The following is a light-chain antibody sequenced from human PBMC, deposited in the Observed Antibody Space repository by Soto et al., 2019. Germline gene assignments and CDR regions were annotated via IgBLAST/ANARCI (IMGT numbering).Light chain of an antibody. Sequence: IQLTQSPSSLSASVGDRVTITCRASQGISRYLAWYQQKPGEAPKLLIYAASTLQTGVPSRFSGSGSGTDFTLTITSLQPEDVATYYCQQLNSFPWTFGQGSTVEIK. CDR1: QGISRY. J-gene: IGKJ1*01. V-gene: IGKV1-9*01. CDR2: AAS. CDR3: QQLNSFPWT.